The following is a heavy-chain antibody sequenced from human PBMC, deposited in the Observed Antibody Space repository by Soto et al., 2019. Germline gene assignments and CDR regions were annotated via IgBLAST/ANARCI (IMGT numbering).Heavy chain of an antibody. CDR2: VWYDGGNK. V-gene: IGHV3-33*01. Sequence: QVQLVESRGGVVQPGRPLRLSCAASGFTFSSYGMHWVRQAPGKGLEWVALVWYDGGNKYYADSVKGRFTISRDNSKNTLYLQMNSLRDEDTAVYYCVRAAGYSGNDYVYYYGMDVWGQGTTVTVSS. J-gene: IGHJ6*02. D-gene: IGHD5-12*01. CDR3: VRAAGYSGNDYVYYYGMDV. CDR1: GFTFSSYG.